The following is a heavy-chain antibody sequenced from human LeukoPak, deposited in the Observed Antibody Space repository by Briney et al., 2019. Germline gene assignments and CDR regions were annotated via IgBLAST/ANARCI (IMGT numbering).Heavy chain of an antibody. J-gene: IGHJ4*02. CDR2: IISDGSST. V-gene: IGHV3-74*01. D-gene: IGHD6-19*01. Sequence: GGSLRLSCAASGFTFSSYWMHWVRQAPGKGLVWVSRIISDGSSTSYADSVKGRFTISRDNAKNTLYLQMNSLRAEDTAVYYCAELAVAEVGIWGQGTLVTVSS. CDR3: AELAVAEVGI. CDR1: GFTFSSYW.